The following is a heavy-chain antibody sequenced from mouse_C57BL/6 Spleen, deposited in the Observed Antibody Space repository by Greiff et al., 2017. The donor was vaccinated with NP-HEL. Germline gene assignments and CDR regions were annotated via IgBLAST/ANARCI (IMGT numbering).Heavy chain of an antibody. CDR1: GYTFTEYS. J-gene: IGHJ3*01. D-gene: IGHD1-1*01. CDR2: FYPGSGSI. Sequence: VQLQQSGAELVKPGASVKLSCKASGYTFTEYSIHWVKQRSGQGLEWIGWFYPGSGSIKYNEKFKDKATLTADKSSSTVYMELSRLTAVDSAVYVCEIYEEYYGSSVPCFAYWGQGTLVTVSS. V-gene: IGHV1-62-2*01. CDR3: EIYEEYYGSSVPCFAY.